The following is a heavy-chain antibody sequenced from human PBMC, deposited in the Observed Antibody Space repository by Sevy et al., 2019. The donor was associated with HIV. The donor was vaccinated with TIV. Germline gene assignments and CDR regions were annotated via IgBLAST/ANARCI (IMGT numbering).Heavy chain of an antibody. V-gene: IGHV1-24*01. CDR2: FDPEDGET. D-gene: IGHD3-9*01. CDR1: GYTLTELS. CDR3: ATGDILTGYSFDY. J-gene: IGHJ4*02. Sequence: ASVKVSCKVSGYTLTELSMHWVRQAPGKGLEWMGGFDPEDGETIYAQKFQGRVTMTGDTSTDTAYMELGSLRFEDTAVYYCATGDILTGYSFDYWGQGTLVTVSS.